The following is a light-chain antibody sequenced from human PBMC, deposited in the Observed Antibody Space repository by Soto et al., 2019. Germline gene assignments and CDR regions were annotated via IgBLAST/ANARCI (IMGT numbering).Light chain of an antibody. CDR2: DVS. J-gene: IGLJ1*01. CDR1: SSDVGGYNY. Sequence: QSALTQPASVSGSPGQSITISCTGTSSDVGGYNYVSWYQQHPGKAPKLMIYDVSNRPSGVSNRFSGSKSGNTASLTISGLQAEDEADYYCSSYRSSSTLKDVFGTGTKVTVL. CDR3: SSYRSSSTLKDV. V-gene: IGLV2-14*01.